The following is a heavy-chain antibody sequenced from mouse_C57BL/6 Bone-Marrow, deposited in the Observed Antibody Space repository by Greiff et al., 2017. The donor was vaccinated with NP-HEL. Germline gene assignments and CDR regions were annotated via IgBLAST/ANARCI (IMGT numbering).Heavy chain of an antibody. Sequence: EVNVVESEGGLVQPGSSMKLSCTASGFTFSDYSMAWVRQVPEKGLEWVANINYDGSSTYYLDSLKRRFIISRDNAKNILYLQMSSLKSEDTATYYCAREGGLRRRTYAMDYWGQGTSVTVSS. CDR2: INYDGSST. J-gene: IGHJ4*01. V-gene: IGHV5-16*01. CDR1: GFTFSDYS. CDR3: AREGGLRRRTYAMDY. D-gene: IGHD2-4*01.